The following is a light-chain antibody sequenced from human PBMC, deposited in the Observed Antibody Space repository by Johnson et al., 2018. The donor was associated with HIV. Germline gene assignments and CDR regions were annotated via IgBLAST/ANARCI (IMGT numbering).Light chain of an antibody. V-gene: IGLV1-51*01. CDR3: GTWDSSLSAGRV. CDR1: SSNIGGNT. J-gene: IGLJ1*01. CDR2: DNN. Sequence: QSVLTQPPSASVTPGQWVTISCAASSSNIGGNTIHWYQQLPGTALKRLIYDNNKRPSGIPDRFSGSRSGTSATLGITGLHQQDEADYYCGTWDSSLSAGRVFGTGTKVTVL.